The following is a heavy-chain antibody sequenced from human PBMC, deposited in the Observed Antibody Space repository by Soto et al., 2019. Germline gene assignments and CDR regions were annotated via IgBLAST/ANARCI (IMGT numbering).Heavy chain of an antibody. Sequence: QVQLVQSGAEVKKPGSSVKVSCKASGGTFSSYAISWVRQAPGQGLEWMGGIIPIFGTANYAQKFQGRVTITADESPSPAYMELSSLRSEDTAVYYCARDECCPGGYSYGLDYWGQGTLVTVSS. CDR3: ARDECCPGGYSYGLDY. CDR2: IIPIFGTA. CDR1: GGTFSSYA. V-gene: IGHV1-69*12. D-gene: IGHD5-18*01. J-gene: IGHJ4*02.